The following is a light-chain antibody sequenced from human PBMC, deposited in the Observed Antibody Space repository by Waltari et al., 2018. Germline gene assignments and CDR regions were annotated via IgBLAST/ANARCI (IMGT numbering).Light chain of an antibody. CDR3: CSYAGSGTWV. J-gene: IGLJ3*02. CDR2: EVT. CDR1: SSDIGYYNL. V-gene: IGLV2-23*02. Sequence: QSALTQPASVSGSPGQSIIISCTVTSSDIGYYNLVSWYQHLPGKAPKVMIYEVTKRPSGVSNRFSGSKSGNTASLTISGVQAEDEGHYYCCSYAGSGTWVFGGGTKLTVL.